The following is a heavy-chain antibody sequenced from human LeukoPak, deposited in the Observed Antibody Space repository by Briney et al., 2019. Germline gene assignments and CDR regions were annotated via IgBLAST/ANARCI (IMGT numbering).Heavy chain of an antibody. CDR3: ASSEMVAAAGPLFDY. V-gene: IGHV3-11*03. D-gene: IGHD6-13*01. CDR2: ISSSSSYT. CDR1: GFTFSDYY. Sequence: GGSLRLSCAASGFTFSDYYMSWIRQAPGKGLEWVAYISSSSSYTNYADSVKGRFTISRDNAKNSLYLQMNSLRAEDTAVYYCASSEMVAAAGPLFDYWGQGTLVTVSS. J-gene: IGHJ4*02.